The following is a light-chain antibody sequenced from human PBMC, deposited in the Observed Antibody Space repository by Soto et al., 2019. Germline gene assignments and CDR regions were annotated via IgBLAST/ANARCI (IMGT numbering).Light chain of an antibody. CDR1: QSVSSH. Sequence: EIVLTQSLATLSVSPGDSATLSCRASQSVSSHLAWYQQKPGQAPRLLIYGASTRDGGVPPRFRGSGSGTEFTLTITGLQSEDFAVYYCQQYHDWPPLTFGGGTKVEI. CDR2: GAS. V-gene: IGKV3-15*01. J-gene: IGKJ4*01. CDR3: QQYHDWPPLT.